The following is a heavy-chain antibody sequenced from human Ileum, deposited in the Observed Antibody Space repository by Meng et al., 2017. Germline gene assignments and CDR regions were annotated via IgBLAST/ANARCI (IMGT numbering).Heavy chain of an antibody. V-gene: IGHV3-72*01. CDR2: IRMQDNSTST. CDR3: ARAFWSSGTFYSGY. Sequence: SLKISCAASGFTFSDHYMDWARQAPGKGLEWVGSIRMQDNSTSTEYVASVKGRFTITRDDSKTSVYLQMNSRKTEDTAMYYCARAFWSSGTFYSGYWGRGTLVTVSS. CDR1: GFTFSDHY. D-gene: IGHD3-3*01. J-gene: IGHJ4*02.